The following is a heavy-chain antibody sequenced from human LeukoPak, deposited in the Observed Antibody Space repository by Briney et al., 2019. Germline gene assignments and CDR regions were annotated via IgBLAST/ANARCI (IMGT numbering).Heavy chain of an antibody. V-gene: IGHV4-39*01. CDR3: ARHVGFYYYCMDV. CDR2: IYYSGST. J-gene: IGHJ6*03. Sequence: PSETLSLTCTVSGGSISSSSYYWGWIRQPPGKGLEWIGSIYYSGSTYYNPSLKSRVTISVDTSKNQFSLKLSSVTAADTAVYYCARHVGFYYYCMDVWGKGTTVTVSS. CDR1: GGSISSSSYY.